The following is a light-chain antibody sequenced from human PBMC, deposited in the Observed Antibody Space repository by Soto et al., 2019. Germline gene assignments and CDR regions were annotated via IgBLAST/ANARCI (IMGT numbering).Light chain of an antibody. Sequence: EIVMTQSPATVSGAPGERPTLSCRASQSVGSKLAWYRQAPGQSPRLLIYGASTRATDTPARFSGSGAGTDFTLTISNVEPVDFAVYYCQQYGSSFATFGQGTKVDIK. V-gene: IGKV3D-15*01. CDR2: GAS. J-gene: IGKJ1*01. CDR1: QSVGSK. CDR3: QQYGSSFAT.